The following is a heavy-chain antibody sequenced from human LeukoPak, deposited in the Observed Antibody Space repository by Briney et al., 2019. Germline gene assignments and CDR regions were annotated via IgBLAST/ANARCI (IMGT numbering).Heavy chain of an antibody. Sequence: SVKVSCKAPGGTFSSYAISWVRQAPGQGLEWMGGIIPIFGTANYAQKFQGRVTITADKSTSTAYMELSSLRSEDTAVYYCARRSGGGYCSGGGCYSYYYYGMDVWGKGTTVTVSS. CDR3: ARRSGGGYCSGGGCYSYYYYGMDV. V-gene: IGHV1-69*06. CDR1: GGTFSSYA. J-gene: IGHJ6*04. CDR2: IIPIFGTA. D-gene: IGHD2-15*01.